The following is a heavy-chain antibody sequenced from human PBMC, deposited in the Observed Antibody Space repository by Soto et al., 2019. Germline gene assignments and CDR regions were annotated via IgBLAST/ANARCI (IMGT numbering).Heavy chain of an antibody. V-gene: IGHV3-21*01. CDR2: ISSSSSYI. CDR1: GFTFSSYS. Sequence: GGSLRLSCAASGFTFSSYSMNWVRQAPGKGLEWVSSISSSSSYIYYADSVKGRFTISRDNAKNSLYLQMNSLRAEDTAVYYCARDPSFNGGITGTPYFDYWGQGTLVTVSS. J-gene: IGHJ4*02. D-gene: IGHD1-20*01. CDR3: ARDPSFNGGITGTPYFDY.